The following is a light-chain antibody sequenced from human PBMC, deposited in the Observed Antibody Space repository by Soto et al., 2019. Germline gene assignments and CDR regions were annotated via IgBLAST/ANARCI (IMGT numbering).Light chain of an antibody. CDR2: KAS. Sequence: DIQMTQSPSILSAAVGERVTITCRANESVNIWLAWYQQKPGQAPKLLIQKASTLQSGVPSRFGGGGSGPEFTLTISNLQPEDFATYYCQQYHRSSRTFGQGTKGDIK. V-gene: IGKV1-5*03. CDR3: QQYHRSSRT. CDR1: ESVNIW. J-gene: IGKJ1*01.